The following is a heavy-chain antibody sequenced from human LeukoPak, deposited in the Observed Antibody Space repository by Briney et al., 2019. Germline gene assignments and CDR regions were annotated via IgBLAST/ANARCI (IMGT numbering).Heavy chain of an antibody. D-gene: IGHD2-2*03. CDR2: VNTDGRTT. CDR1: GFTFSSYW. Sequence: GGSLRLSCAASGFTFSSYWMHWVRQAPGKGLVWVSRVNTDGRTTNYADSVRGRFTISRDNAENTLYLQMNGLRVEDTAVYYCSMDLSGAHDYWGQGSVVTVSS. CDR3: SMDLSGAHDY. V-gene: IGHV3-74*01. J-gene: IGHJ4*02.